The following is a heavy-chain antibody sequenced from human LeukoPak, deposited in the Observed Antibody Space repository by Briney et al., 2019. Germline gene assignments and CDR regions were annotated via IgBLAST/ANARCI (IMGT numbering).Heavy chain of an antibody. J-gene: IGHJ5*02. CDR2: MSPNSANT. CDR3: AREHGVRIGYCSSTSCYTRWFDP. Sequence: PLASVKVSCKASGYTFTSYDINWVRQATGQGLEWMGWMSPNSANTGYAQRFQGRVTMTRDTSLSTAYMELSSLRAEDTAVYYCAREHGVRIGYCSSTSCYTRWFDPWGQGTLVTVSS. D-gene: IGHD2-2*02. V-gene: IGHV1-8*01. CDR1: GYTFTSYD.